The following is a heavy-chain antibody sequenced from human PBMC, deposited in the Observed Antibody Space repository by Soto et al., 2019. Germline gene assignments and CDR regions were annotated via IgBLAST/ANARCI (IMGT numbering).Heavy chain of an antibody. CDR3: ARATLDYYDTSGYLY. CDR1: GFTFRSYG. D-gene: IGHD3-22*01. V-gene: IGHV3-33*01. CDR2: ISFDGSNK. Sequence: VQLLESGGGLVQPGRSLRLSCAASGFTFRSYGMHWVRQAPGKGLEWVAVISFDGSNKYYADSVKGRFTVSRDNSKNTLDLQMNSLRVEDTAVYYCARATLDYYDTSGYLYWGQGTLVTVSS. J-gene: IGHJ4*02.